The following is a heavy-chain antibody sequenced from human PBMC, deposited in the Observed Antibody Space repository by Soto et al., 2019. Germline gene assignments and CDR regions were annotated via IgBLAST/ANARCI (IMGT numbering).Heavy chain of an antibody. D-gene: IGHD2-15*01. J-gene: IGHJ4*02. CDR1: GYTFTSYD. CDR2: MNPNSGNT. CDR3: ARGVAYCSGGSCYEQFDY. Sequence: QVQLVQSGAEVKKPGASVKVSCQASGYTFTSYDINWVRQATGQGLEWMGWMNPNSGNTGYAQKFQGRVTMTRNTSISTAYMELSSLRSEDTAVYYCARGVAYCSGGSCYEQFDYWGQGTLVTVSS. V-gene: IGHV1-8*01.